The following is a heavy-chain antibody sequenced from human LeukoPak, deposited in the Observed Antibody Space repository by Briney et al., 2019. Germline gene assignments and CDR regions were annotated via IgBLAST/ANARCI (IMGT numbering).Heavy chain of an antibody. CDR1: GGSISSYY. V-gene: IGHV4-4*07. J-gene: IGHJ4*02. CDR3: ARDQGYLT. Sequence: SETLSLTCTVSGGSISSYYWSWVRQPAGKGLEGIGRIYTSGSTNYNPSLKSRVTISVDTSKNQFSPKLSSETAADPALYYCARDQGYLTWGQGTLVTVSS. CDR2: IYTSGST. D-gene: IGHD3-9*01.